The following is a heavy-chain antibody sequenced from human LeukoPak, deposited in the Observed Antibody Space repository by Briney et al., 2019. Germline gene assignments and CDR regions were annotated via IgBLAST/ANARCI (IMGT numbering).Heavy chain of an antibody. D-gene: IGHD2-15*01. CDR3: ARRFVGYCSGGSCYSGYFQH. Sequence: SETLSLTCTVSGGSIRSSSYYWGWIRQPPGKGLEWIGNIYYSGSTYYNPSLKSRVTISVDTSKNQFSLKLSSVTAADTAVYYCARRFVGYCSGGSCYSGYFQHWGQGTLVTVSS. CDR1: GGSIRSSSYY. J-gene: IGHJ1*01. V-gene: IGHV4-39*07. CDR2: IYYSGST.